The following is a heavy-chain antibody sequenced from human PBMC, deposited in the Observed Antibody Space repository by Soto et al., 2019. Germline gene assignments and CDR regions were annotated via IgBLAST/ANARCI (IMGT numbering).Heavy chain of an antibody. Sequence: QLQLQESGPGLVKPSQTLSLTCTVSGGSMNRADYYWSWIRQPPGKGLEWLGYIYYNGATYYNPSLDRRLTISVDTSKNQFSLKLRSVTAADTAVDFCARDGGRGYYGSGTYYDFWGQGTLVTVSS. J-gene: IGHJ4*02. D-gene: IGHD3-10*01. CDR2: IYYNGAT. V-gene: IGHV4-30-4*01. CDR3: ARDGGRGYYGSGTYYDF. CDR1: GGSMNRADYY.